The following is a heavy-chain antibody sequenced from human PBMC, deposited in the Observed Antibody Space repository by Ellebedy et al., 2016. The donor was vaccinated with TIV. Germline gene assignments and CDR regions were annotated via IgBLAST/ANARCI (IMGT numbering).Heavy chain of an antibody. J-gene: IGHJ6*02. CDR1: GVSITSGGYY. CDR3: AGGTHYYYGWDV. V-gene: IGHV4-61*03. CDR2: MYYSGTT. Sequence: GSLRLXXMVSGVSITSGGYYWSWIRQYPGRGLEWIGYMYYSGTTYYNPSLKSRVTISVDTSKNHFSLIVASVAAADTAVYYCAGGTHYYYGWDVWGPGTTVIVS.